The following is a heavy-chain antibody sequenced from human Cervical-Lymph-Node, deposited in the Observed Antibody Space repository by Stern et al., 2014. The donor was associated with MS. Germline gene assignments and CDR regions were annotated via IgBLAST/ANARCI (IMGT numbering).Heavy chain of an antibody. J-gene: IGHJ4*02. CDR1: GFTFSSYA. V-gene: IGHV3-30*04. CDR2: LSSDGSNK. D-gene: IGHD3-22*01. Sequence: VHLVESGGGVVQPGRSLSLSCAASGFTFSSYAMHWVRQAPGKGLEWVAVLSSDGSNKYYADSVKGRFTISRDNSKNTLYLQMNSLRAEDTAVYYCARGYYDSSGYYPDYWGQGTLVTVSS. CDR3: ARGYYDSSGYYPDY.